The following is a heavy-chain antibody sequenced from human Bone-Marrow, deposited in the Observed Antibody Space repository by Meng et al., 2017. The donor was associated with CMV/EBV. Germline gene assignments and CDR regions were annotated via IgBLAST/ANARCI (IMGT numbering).Heavy chain of an antibody. V-gene: IGHV3-48*04. D-gene: IGHD2-2*01. CDR1: GFTFSSYS. J-gene: IGHJ6*02. Sequence: GESLKISCAASGFTFSSYSMNWVRQAPGKGLEWVSYISSSSSTIYYADSVKGRFTISRDNAKNSLYLQMNSLRTEDTALYYCAKDLGVVPGARDGLDVWGQGTTVTVSS. CDR3: AKDLGVVPGARDGLDV. CDR2: ISSSSSTI.